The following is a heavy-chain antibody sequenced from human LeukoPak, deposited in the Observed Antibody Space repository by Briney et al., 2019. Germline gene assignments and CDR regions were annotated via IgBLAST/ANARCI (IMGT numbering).Heavy chain of an antibody. CDR1: GGSIRSWNDY. CDR3: ARDHGYANWFDP. J-gene: IGHJ5*02. D-gene: IGHD5-18*01. CDR2: IYYTGTT. V-gene: IGHV4-39*07. Sequence: SETLSLTCTVSGGSIRSWNDYWGWIRQPPGKGLEYIGSIYYTGTTYYKSSLKSRVTISVDTSKSRFSLKLNSVTAADTAVYYCARDHGYANWFDPWGQGTLVTVSS.